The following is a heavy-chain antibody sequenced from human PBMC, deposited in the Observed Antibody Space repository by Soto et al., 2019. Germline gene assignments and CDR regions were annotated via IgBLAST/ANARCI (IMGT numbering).Heavy chain of an antibody. V-gene: IGHV3-64D*06. CDR2: ISSEGAST. Sequence: PGGSLRLSCSVSGFIFSSYALHWVRQAPGKGLQYVASISSEGASTYYADSVKGRFIISRDNSKNTLYLQMSSLRAEDTAVYYCVKGRYVDYWGQGILVTVSS. J-gene: IGHJ4*02. CDR1: GFIFSSYA. CDR3: VKGRYVDY.